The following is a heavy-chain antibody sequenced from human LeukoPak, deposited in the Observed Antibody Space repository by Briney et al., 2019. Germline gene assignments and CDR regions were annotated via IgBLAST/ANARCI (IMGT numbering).Heavy chain of an antibody. CDR1: GGSFSGYY. D-gene: IGHD3-3*01. J-gene: IGHJ5*02. CDR2: INHSGST. CDR3: ARGRIFWSGYPAGGWFDP. V-gene: IGHV4-34*01. Sequence: SETLSLTCAVYGGSFSGYYWSWIRQPPGKGLEWIGEINHSGSTNYNPSLKSRVTISVDTSKNQFSLKLSSVTAADTAVYYCARGRIFWSGYPAGGWFDPWGQGTLVTVSS.